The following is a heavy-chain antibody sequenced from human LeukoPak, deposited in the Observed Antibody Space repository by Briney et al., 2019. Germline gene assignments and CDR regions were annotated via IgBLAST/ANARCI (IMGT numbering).Heavy chain of an antibody. CDR1: GFTFSSYS. J-gene: IGHJ6*02. CDR3: ARAGITGTKKDGMDV. CDR2: IDSSSTYI. Sequence: GGSLRLSCAASGFTFSSYSMNWVRQAPGKGLEWVSSIDSSSTYIYYADSVKGRFTISRGNAKNSLFLQMNSLGAEDTAVYYCARAGITGTKKDGMDVWGQGTTVTVSS. V-gene: IGHV3-21*01. D-gene: IGHD1-20*01.